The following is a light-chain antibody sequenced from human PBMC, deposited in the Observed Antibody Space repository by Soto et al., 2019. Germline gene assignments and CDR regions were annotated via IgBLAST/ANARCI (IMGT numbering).Light chain of an antibody. CDR3: QQYNSYFSP. CDR2: GAS. Sequence: DIHLHRPHSTLSSSLGERVTIPSRASQSVSRWLAWYQQKPGQAPRLLIYGASSWDGGVPSRFSGSGSGTEFTLTISSLQPDDFATYYCQQYNSYFSPFGQGTKVDIK. V-gene: IGKV1-5*01. CDR1: QSVSRW. J-gene: IGKJ1*01.